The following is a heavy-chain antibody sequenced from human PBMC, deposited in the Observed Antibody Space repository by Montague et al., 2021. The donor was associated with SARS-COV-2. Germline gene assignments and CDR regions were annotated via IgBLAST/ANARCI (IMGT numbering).Heavy chain of an antibody. D-gene: IGHD6-13*01. J-gene: IGHJ4*02. CDR2: INYSGTT. CDR1: GGSITDRTYY. CDR3: ARHWGIAAAGN. Sequence: SETLFLTCSVSGGSITDRTYYWGCIRQSPGKGLEWIGAINYSGTTYYNPSLKSRVTISLDTAKNQFSLKMTSVTAADTAVYYCARHWGIAAAGNWGQGTLVTVSS. V-gene: IGHV4-39*01.